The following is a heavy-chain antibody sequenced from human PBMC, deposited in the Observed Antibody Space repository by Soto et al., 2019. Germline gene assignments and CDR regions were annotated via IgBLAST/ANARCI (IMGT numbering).Heavy chain of an antibody. CDR2: IIPILGTA. D-gene: IGHD3-16*02. V-gene: IGHV1-69*01. J-gene: IGHJ6*02. CDR1: GRTFSSCA. Sequence: QVQLVQSGAEVKKPGSSVKVSCKASGRTFSSCAISWVRQAPGQGLEWMGGIIPILGTANYAQKFQGRVTITADESTSTAYMELSSLRSEDTAVYYCARVGGDDYVWGSYRSRDYYGMDVWGQGTTVTVSS. CDR3: ARVGGDDYVWGSYRSRDYYGMDV.